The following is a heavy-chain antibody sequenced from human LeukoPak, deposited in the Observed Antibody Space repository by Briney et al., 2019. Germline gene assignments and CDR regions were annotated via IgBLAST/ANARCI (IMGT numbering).Heavy chain of an antibody. CDR1: GYTFTSYY. D-gene: IGHD3-3*01. V-gene: IGHV1-46*01. CDR2: INPSGGST. Sequence: ASVKVSCKASGYTFTSYYMHWVRQAPGQGLEWMGIINPSGGSTSYAQKFQGRVTMTRDTSTSTVYMELSSLRSKDTAVYYCARDRSAYYDFWSGSSHKYYYYYYMDVWGKGTTVTVSS. J-gene: IGHJ6*03. CDR3: ARDRSAYYDFWSGSSHKYYYYYYMDV.